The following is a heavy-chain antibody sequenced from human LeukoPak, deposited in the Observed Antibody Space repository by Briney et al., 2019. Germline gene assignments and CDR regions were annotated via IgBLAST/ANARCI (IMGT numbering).Heavy chain of an antibody. Sequence: GGSLRLSCAASGFIFSSYAMRWVRPPPGRGLEGVSVISGSGSSTYNADSVKGRFTISRDNSKNTLYLQMNSLRAEDTAVYYCAKGQRSAEKDYWGQGTLVTVSS. CDR2: ISGSGSST. CDR1: GFIFSSYA. D-gene: IGHD2-15*01. CDR3: AKGQRSAEKDY. J-gene: IGHJ4*02. V-gene: IGHV3-23*01.